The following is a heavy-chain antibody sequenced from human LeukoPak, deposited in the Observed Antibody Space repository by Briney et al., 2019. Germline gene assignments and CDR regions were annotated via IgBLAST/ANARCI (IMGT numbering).Heavy chain of an antibody. D-gene: IGHD2-15*01. CDR1: GFTFSSYG. V-gene: IGHV3-30*02. CDR3: AREVVVAATRYMDV. J-gene: IGHJ6*03. CDR2: IRYDGSNK. Sequence: GGSLRLSCAASGFTFSSYGMHWVRQAPGKGLEWVAFIRYDGSNKYYADSVKGRFTMSRDNAKNSLYLLLNSLRAEDTAVYYCAREVVVAATRYMDVWGKGTTVTISS.